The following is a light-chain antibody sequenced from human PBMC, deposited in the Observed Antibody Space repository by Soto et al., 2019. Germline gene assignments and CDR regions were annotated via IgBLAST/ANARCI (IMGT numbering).Light chain of an antibody. CDR3: QQRSNWPPST. V-gene: IGKV3-11*01. CDR2: DAS. CDR1: QSVSNS. J-gene: IGKJ5*01. Sequence: EIVLTQSPATLSLSPGERATLSCRASQSVSNSLAWYQQKPGQAPRLLIYDASNRATGIPARFSGSGSGTAFTLTISSLEPEDFAVYYCQQRSNWPPSTFGQGTRLEMK.